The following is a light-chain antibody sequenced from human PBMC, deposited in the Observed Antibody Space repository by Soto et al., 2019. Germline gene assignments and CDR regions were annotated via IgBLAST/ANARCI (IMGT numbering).Light chain of an antibody. Sequence: DIVMTQSVDSVSLSPGERATLSCRASQSVTSSYLAWYQQKPGQAPRLLIFGASSRATGIPDRFSGSGSGTDFTLTISRLEPEDLAVYYCQQYGSSPPFTFGPGTKVDIK. V-gene: IGKV3-20*01. J-gene: IGKJ3*01. CDR2: GAS. CDR1: QSVTSSY. CDR3: QQYGSSPPFT.